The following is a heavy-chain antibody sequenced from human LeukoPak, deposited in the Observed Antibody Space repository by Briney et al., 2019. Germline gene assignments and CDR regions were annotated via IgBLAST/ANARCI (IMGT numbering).Heavy chain of an antibody. Sequence: SETLSLTCTVSGGSISSYYWSWIRQPPGKGLEWIGYIYYSGSTNYKHSLKSRVTISVDTSKNQFSLKLSSVTAANTAVYYWARVGYSYGLYWYCDLWGRGPVVSVSS. J-gene: IGHJ2*01. V-gene: IGHV4-59*08. D-gene: IGHD5-18*01. CDR3: ARVGYSYGLYWYCDL. CDR1: GGSISSYY. CDR2: IYYSGST.